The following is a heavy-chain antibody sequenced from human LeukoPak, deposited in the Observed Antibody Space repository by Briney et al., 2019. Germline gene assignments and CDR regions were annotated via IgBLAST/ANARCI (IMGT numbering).Heavy chain of an antibody. V-gene: IGHV1-2*02. CDR1: GYTFTDYY. CDR3: ARGTLWFGELLYYVY. J-gene: IGHJ4*02. D-gene: IGHD3-10*01. CDR2: INPNSGGT. Sequence: ASVKVSCKAFGYTFTDYYIHWVRQAPGQGLEWMGWINPNSGGTNYAQKFQGRVTMTRDTSISTAYMELSRLRSDDTAVYYCARGTLWFGELLYYVYWGQGTLVTVSS.